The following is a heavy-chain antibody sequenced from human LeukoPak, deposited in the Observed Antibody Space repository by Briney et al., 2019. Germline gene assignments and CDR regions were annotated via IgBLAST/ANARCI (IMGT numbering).Heavy chain of an antibody. J-gene: IGHJ4*02. D-gene: IGHD3-3*01. CDR2: ISVSDDST. CDR1: GFTFSSYA. Sequence: GGSLRLSCAASGFTFSSYAMSWVRQAPGKGLEWVSAISVSDDSTYYADSVKGRFTISRDNSKNTLYLLMNSLRAEDTAVYYCAKEWSDSYYFDYWGQGTLVTVSS. CDR3: AKEWSDSYYFDY. V-gene: IGHV3-23*01.